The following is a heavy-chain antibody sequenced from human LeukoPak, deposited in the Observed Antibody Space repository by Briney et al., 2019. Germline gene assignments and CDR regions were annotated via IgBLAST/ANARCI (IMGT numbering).Heavy chain of an antibody. V-gene: IGHV4-59*08. CDR1: GGSISSYY. CDR2: ICYSGST. D-gene: IGHD6-6*01. Sequence: SETLSLTCTVSGGSISSYYWSWIRQPPGKGLEWIGYICYSGSTNYNPSLKSRVTISVDTSKNQFSLKLSSVTAADTAVYYCARLVLVAARPVGAFDIWGQGTMVTVSS. J-gene: IGHJ3*02. CDR3: ARLVLVAARPVGAFDI.